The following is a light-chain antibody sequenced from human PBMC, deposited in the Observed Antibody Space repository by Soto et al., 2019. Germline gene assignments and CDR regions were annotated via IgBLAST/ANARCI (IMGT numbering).Light chain of an antibody. J-gene: IGKJ1*01. V-gene: IGKV3-15*01. CDR1: QNVGSN. CDR3: HQHHSWPWT. CDR2: GAS. Sequence: ELVLTQSPCTLSWSAGERATLSWGASQNVGSNLAWYQQKPGRAPRLRIYGASTRAAGIPATFSGSGSGTEFTLTISSLQYEDFAVYYCHQHHSWPWTFGQGTKVDI.